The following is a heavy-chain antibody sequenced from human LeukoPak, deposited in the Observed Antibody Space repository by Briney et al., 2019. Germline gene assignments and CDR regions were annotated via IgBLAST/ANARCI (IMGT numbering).Heavy chain of an antibody. V-gene: IGHV3-23*01. CDR2: ISGSGTSA. J-gene: IGHJ4*02. CDR1: GFTFSSYA. D-gene: IGHD5-18*01. CDR3: ARGHTDSIHY. Sequence: GGSLRLSCAASGFTFSSYAMSWVRQAPGKGLEWVSGISGSGTSAYYADSVKGRFTISRDNSKNTLYLQMNSLRAEDTALYYCARGHTDSIHYWGQGTQVTVSS.